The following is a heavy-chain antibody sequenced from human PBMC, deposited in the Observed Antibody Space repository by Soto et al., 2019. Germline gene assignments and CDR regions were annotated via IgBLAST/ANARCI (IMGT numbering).Heavy chain of an antibody. V-gene: IGHV2-70*01. CDR3: ARIAAAGTIGAFDI. J-gene: IGHJ3*02. CDR2: IDWDDDK. D-gene: IGHD6-13*01. CDR1: GFSLSTSGMC. Sequence: GSGPTLVNPTHTLTLTCTFSGFSLSTSGMCVSWIRQPPGKALEWLALIDWDDDKYYSTSLKTRLTISKDTSKNQVVLTMTNMDPVDTATYYCARIAAAGTIGAFDIWGQGTMVTVSS.